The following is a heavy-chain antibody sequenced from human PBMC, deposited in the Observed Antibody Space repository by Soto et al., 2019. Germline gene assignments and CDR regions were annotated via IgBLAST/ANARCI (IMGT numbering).Heavy chain of an antibody. J-gene: IGHJ3*02. CDR1: GGSISSDY. CDR2: IYYSGST. D-gene: IGHD6-13*01. Sequence: SETLSLTCTVSGGSISSDYWSWIRQPPGKGLEWIGYIYYSGSTNYNPSLKSRVTISVDTSKNQFSLKLSSVTAADTAVYYCARESRGNAFDICGQGTMVT. CDR3: ARESRGNAFDI. V-gene: IGHV4-59*01.